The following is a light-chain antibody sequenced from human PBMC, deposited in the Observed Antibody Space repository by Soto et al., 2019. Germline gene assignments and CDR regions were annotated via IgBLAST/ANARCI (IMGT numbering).Light chain of an antibody. Sequence: QSVLTQPPSASGSPGQSVTISCTGTSSDVGAYKYVSWYQQYPGKAPKLMIYEVTKRPSGVPDRFSGSKSGNTASLTVSGLQAEDEADYYCTSYVGNDIGVFGGATKVTVL. CDR2: EVT. CDR3: TSYVGNDIGV. CDR1: SSDVGAYKY. J-gene: IGLJ3*02. V-gene: IGLV2-8*01.